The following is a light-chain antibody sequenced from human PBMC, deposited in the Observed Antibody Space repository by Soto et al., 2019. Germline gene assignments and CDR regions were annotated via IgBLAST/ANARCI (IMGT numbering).Light chain of an antibody. CDR3: QQYGSSPFT. CDR2: GAS. J-gene: IGKJ3*01. Sequence: EIVLTQSPGTLSLSPGGRATLSCRASQSVDSSYLAWYQQQPGQAPRLLIYGASSRATGIPDRFSGSGSGTDFTLNISRLEPEDFEVYYCQQYGSSPFTFGPGTKVDIK. CDR1: QSVDSSY. V-gene: IGKV3-20*01.